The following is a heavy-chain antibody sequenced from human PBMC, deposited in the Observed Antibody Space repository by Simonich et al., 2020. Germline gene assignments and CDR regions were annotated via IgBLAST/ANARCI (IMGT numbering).Heavy chain of an antibody. D-gene: IGHD3-10*01. CDR1: GFTFSGSA. J-gene: IGHJ4*02. V-gene: IGHV3-73*02. CDR3: TRFDYYGSGSYYFDY. CDR2: IRSKANSYAK. Sequence: EVQLVESGGGLVQPGGSLKLSCAASGFTFSGSAMHWVHQASGKGLEWVGRIRSKANSYAKAYAASVKGRFTISRDDSKNTAYLQMNSLKTEDTAVYYCTRFDYYGSGSYYFDYWGQGTLVTVSS.